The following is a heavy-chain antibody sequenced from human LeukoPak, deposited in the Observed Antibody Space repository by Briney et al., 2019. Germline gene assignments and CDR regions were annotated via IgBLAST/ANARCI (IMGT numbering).Heavy chain of an antibody. D-gene: IGHD6-19*01. Sequence: ASVKVSCKASGYTFTSYGISWVRQAPGQGLEWMGGIIPIFGTANYAQKFQGRVTITADESTSTAYMELSSLRSEDTAVYYCAREVRAVAGTLDYWGQGTLVTVSS. CDR2: IIPIFGTA. CDR3: AREVRAVAGTLDY. V-gene: IGHV1-69*13. J-gene: IGHJ4*02. CDR1: GYTFTSYG.